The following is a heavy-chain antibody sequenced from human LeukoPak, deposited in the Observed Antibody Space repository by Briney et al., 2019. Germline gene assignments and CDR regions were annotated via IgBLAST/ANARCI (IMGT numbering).Heavy chain of an antibody. D-gene: IGHD3-10*01. V-gene: IGHV3-23*01. CDR1: GFTFSSYS. J-gene: IGHJ4*02. CDR3: AKDRDYYLVGFFDY. CDR2: ISGSGVTT. Sequence: GGSLRLSCAASGFTFSSYSMNWVRQAPGKGLEWVSAISGSGVTTYYADSVKGRFTISRDNSKNTLYLQMNSLRAEDTALYYCAKDRDYYLVGFFDYWGQGNLVTVSS.